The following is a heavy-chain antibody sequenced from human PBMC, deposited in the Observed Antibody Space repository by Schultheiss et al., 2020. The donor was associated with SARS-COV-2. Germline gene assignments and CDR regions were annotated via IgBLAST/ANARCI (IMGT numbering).Heavy chain of an antibody. CDR1: GDSVSSNSVT. CDR3: ARALLTMIVGMNWFDP. J-gene: IGHJ5*02. Sequence: SQTLSLTCAISGDSVSSNSVTWNWIRQSPSRGLEWLGRTYYRSRWYNDYAVSVRSRISVSPDTSQNQFSLQLNSVTPQDTAVYYCARALLTMIVGMNWFDPWGQGTLVTVSS. CDR2: TYYRSRWYN. V-gene: IGHV6-1*01. D-gene: IGHD3-22*01.